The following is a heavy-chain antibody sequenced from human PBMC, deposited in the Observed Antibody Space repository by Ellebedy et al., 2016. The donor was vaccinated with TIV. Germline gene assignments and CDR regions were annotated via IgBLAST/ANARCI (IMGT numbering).Heavy chain of an antibody. J-gene: IGHJ3*02. CDR3: AKDSVRGNGIWDAFDI. CDR2: ISGSAGST. V-gene: IGHV3-23*01. Sequence: ETLSLTCTASGFTFSNYAMHWVRQAPGKGLEWVSSISGSAGSTYDADYVKGRFTISRDNSKNTLYLQMNSLRAEDTAVYYCAKDSVRGNGIWDAFDIWGQGTIVTVS. CDR1: GFTFSNYA. D-gene: IGHD3-10*01.